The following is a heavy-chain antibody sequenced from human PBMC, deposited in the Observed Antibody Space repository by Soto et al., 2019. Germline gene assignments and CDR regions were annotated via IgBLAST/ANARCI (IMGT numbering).Heavy chain of an antibody. CDR1: GGTFSSYT. CDR2: IIPIFDTS. D-gene: IGHD5-12*01. V-gene: IGHV1-69*01. Sequence: QVQLVQSGAEVKKPGSSVKVSCKASGGTFSSYTISWVRQAPGPGLEWMGGIIPIFDTSNYAQKFQSRVRYNADEPTSTAYMEVGGLRSEDTAVYYFVRVVPPDVVATISVWFDRRGQGTLVTGS. J-gene: IGHJ5*02. CDR3: VRVVPPDVVATISVWFDR.